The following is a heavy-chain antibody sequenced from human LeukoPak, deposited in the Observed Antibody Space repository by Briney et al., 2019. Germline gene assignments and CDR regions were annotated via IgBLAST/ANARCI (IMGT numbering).Heavy chain of an antibody. CDR1: GFAFSDYY. Sequence: PGGSLRLSCAASGFAFSDYYMHWIRQAPGKGLEWVSYISSSATTIYYADSVKGRFTISRDNSKNSLYLQMNSLRTEDTALYYCAKDRALSGSYSSPHFDYWGQGTLVTVSS. J-gene: IGHJ4*02. CDR2: ISSSATTI. D-gene: IGHD1-26*01. CDR3: AKDRALSGSYSSPHFDY. V-gene: IGHV3-11*01.